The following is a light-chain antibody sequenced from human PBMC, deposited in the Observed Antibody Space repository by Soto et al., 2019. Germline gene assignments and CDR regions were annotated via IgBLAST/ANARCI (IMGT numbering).Light chain of an antibody. CDR2: DAP. CDR1: QSLLYSDGKTY. J-gene: IGKJ4*01. V-gene: IGKV2D-29*01. Sequence: DLVMPQTPLSLSVTPGPPASISCKSSQSLLYSDGKTYLYWYLQKPGQPPQLLIYDAPNRLSGVPDRVSGSGSWTDCTLTISRVEADDVGVYYGMQSIQPPLTFGGGTKVEIK. CDR3: MQSIQPPLT.